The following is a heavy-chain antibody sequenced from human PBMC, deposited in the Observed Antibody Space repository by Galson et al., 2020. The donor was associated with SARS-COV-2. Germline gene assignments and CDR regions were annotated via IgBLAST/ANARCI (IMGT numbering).Heavy chain of an antibody. V-gene: IGHV2-70*01. D-gene: IGHD7-27*01. CDR3: ARAQLGDPIYSYYIYYMDV. CDR2: IDWDDDK. J-gene: IGHJ6*03. CDR1: GFSLSTSGMC. Sequence: SGPTLVKPTQTLTLTCTFSGFSLSTSGMCVSWIRQPPGKALEWLALIDWDDDKYYSTSLKTRLTISKDTSKNQVVLTMTNMDPVDTATYYCARAQLGDPIYSYYIYYMDVRGKGTTVTVSS.